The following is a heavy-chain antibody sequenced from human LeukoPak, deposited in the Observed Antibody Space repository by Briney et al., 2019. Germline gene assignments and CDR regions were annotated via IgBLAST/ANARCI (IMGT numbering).Heavy chain of an antibody. CDR2: MSYDGGHK. CDR1: GFTLSSYA. Sequence: GGSLRLSCAASGFTLSSYAMHWVRQAPGKGLEGVAVMSYDGGHKYYADSVKGRFTISRDNSKNTLYLQMNSLRAEDTAVYYCAKGQLVDYGMDVWGQGTTVTVSS. J-gene: IGHJ6*02. CDR3: AKGQLVDYGMDV. D-gene: IGHD2-15*01. V-gene: IGHV3-30*18.